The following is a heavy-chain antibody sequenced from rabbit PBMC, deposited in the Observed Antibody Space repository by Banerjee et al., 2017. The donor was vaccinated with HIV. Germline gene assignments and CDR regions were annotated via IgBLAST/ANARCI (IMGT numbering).Heavy chain of an antibody. CDR1: GFSVSDRYV. V-gene: IGHV1S45*01. CDR3: ARDLAGAIGWNFNL. D-gene: IGHD4-1*01. CDR2: VNTSSGNT. Sequence: QEQLEESGGGLVKPEGSLTLTCKASGFSVSDRYVMCWVRQAPGKGLEWIGCVNTSSGNTVYASWAKGRFTISKTSSTTVTLQMTSLTAADTATYFCARDLAGAIGWNFNLWGPGTLVTVS. J-gene: IGHJ4*01.